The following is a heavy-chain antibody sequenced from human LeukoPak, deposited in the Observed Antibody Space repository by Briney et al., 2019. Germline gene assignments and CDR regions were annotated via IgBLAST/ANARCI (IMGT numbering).Heavy chain of an antibody. V-gene: IGHV3-23*01. Sequence: PGGSLRLSCAASGFTFSSYAMSWVRQAPGKGLEWVSAISGSGGSTYYADSVKGRFTISRDNSKNTLYLQMNSLRAEDTAVYYCANSYSSSWRVFYFDYWGQGTLVTVSS. CDR3: ANSYSSSWRVFYFDY. J-gene: IGHJ4*02. D-gene: IGHD6-13*01. CDR2: ISGSGGST. CDR1: GFTFSSYA.